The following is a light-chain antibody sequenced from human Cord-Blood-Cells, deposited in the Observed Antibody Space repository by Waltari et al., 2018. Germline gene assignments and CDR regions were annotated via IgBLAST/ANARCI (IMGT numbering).Light chain of an antibody. CDR1: SSDVGGYNY. J-gene: IGLJ2*01. CDR3: SSYTSSSTV. Sequence: QSALTQPASVSGSPGQSITISCTGTSSDVGGYNYVSWYQQHPGKAPKLMIYYVGNRPSGVSNRFSGSKSGNTASLTISGLQAEDEADYYCSSYTSSSTVFGGGTKLTVL. CDR2: YVG. V-gene: IGLV2-14*01.